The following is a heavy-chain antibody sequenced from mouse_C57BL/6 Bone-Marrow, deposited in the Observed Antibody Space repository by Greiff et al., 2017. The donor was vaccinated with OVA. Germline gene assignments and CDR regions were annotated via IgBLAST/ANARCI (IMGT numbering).Heavy chain of an antibody. V-gene: IGHV1-64*01. CDR3: ARFSWFAY. J-gene: IGHJ3*01. Sequence: VQLQQPGAELVKPGASVKLSCKASGYTFTSYWMHWVKQRPGQGLEWIGMIHPNSGSTNNNEKFKSKATLTVDKSSITAYMQLSSLTSEDSAVYYCARFSWFAYWGQGTLVTVSA. CDR1: GYTFTSYW. CDR2: IHPNSGST.